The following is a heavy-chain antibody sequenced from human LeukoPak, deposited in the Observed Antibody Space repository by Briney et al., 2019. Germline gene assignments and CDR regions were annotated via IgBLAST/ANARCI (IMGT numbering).Heavy chain of an antibody. CDR2: IYYSGST. CDR1: GGPINNGGYY. CDR3: ARDSQVLGGNWLDP. V-gene: IGHV4-31*03. D-gene: IGHD3-10*01. J-gene: IGHJ5*02. Sequence: SETLSLTCTVSGGPINNGGYYWSWIRQHPGKGLEWIGYIYYSGSTYYNPSLKSRVTILVDTSKNQFSLNLSSVTAADTAVYYCARDSQVLGGNWLDPWGQGTLVTVSS.